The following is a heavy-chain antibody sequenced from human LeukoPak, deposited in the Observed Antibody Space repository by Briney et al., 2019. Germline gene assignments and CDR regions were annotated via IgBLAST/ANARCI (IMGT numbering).Heavy chain of an antibody. CDR1: GFTFSSYS. D-gene: IGHD6-13*01. CDR3: ARDTSSSWSNWFDP. Sequence: GGSLRLSCAASGFTFSSYSMNWVRQAPGKGLEWVSSISSSSSYIYYADSVKGRFSISRDNAKNSLYLQMNSLRAEDTAVHYCARDTSSSWSNWFDPWGQGTLVTVSS. J-gene: IGHJ5*02. CDR2: ISSSSSYI. V-gene: IGHV3-21*01.